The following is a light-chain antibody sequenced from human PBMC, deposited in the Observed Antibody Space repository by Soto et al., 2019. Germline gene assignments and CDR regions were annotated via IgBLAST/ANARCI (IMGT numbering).Light chain of an antibody. V-gene: IGLV2-23*01. CDR3: CSYGGSGTPYV. CDR2: EGS. Sequence: QSALTQPASVSGSPGQSITISCTGTSSDVGSYNLVSWYQQHPGKAPKLMIYEGSKRPSGVSNRFSGSKSGNTASLTISGLQAEDEADYSCCSYGGSGTPYVFGTGTKLTVL. CDR1: SSDVGSYNL. J-gene: IGLJ1*01.